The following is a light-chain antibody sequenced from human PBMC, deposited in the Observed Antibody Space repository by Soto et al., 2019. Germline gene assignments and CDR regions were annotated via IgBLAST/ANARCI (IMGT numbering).Light chain of an antibody. CDR1: SSDVGGYNY. Sequence: QSVLTQPRSVSGSPGQSVTISCTGTSSDVGGYNYVSWYQQHPGKAPKLMIYDVSKRPSGVPDRFSGSKSGNTASLTISGLQDEDEADYYCCSYAGSYNFVVFGGGTKVTVL. V-gene: IGLV2-11*01. CDR3: CSYAGSYNFVV. J-gene: IGLJ2*01. CDR2: DVS.